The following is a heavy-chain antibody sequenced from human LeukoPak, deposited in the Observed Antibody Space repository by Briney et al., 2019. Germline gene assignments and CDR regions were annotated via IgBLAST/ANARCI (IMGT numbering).Heavy chain of an antibody. D-gene: IGHD3-10*01. Sequence: KPSETLSLTCTVSGGSISSYYWSWIRQPPGKGLEGMGYIYYSGSTNYNPSLKSRVTISVDTSKNQFSLKLSSVTAADTAVYYCASGPYGSGSFPYYYYGMDVWGQGTTVTVSS. CDR1: GGSISSYY. CDR2: IYYSGST. J-gene: IGHJ6*02. CDR3: ASGPYGSGSFPYYYYGMDV. V-gene: IGHV4-59*01.